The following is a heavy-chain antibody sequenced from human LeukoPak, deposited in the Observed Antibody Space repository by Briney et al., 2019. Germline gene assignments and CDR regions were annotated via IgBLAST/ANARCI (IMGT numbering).Heavy chain of an antibody. J-gene: IGHJ4*02. CDR3: VREEALGSGSFDY. Sequence: SETLSLTCTVSGGSISTYYWSWIRQPPGKGLEWIGYIYYSGSTSYNPSLKSRVTISVDTSKNQFSLKLSSVTAADTAVYYCVREEALGSGSFDYWGQGTLVTVSS. CDR2: IYYSGST. CDR1: GGSISTYY. D-gene: IGHD1-26*01. V-gene: IGHV4-59*01.